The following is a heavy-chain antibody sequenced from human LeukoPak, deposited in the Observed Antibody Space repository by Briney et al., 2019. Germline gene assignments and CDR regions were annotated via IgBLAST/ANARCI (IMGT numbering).Heavy chain of an antibody. Sequence: PGGSLRLSCAGSGSTFSSYAMSWVRQAPGKGLEWVSGISGTGGNTYYADSVKGRFTISRDNSKNTLYLQMNSLRAEDTAVFYCAKDREYSGSYRPGPTRYYYGMDVWGQGTTVTVSS. V-gene: IGHV3-23*01. CDR2: ISGTGGNT. CDR1: GSTFSSYA. J-gene: IGHJ6*02. CDR3: AKDREYSGSYRPGPTRYYYGMDV. D-gene: IGHD1-26*01.